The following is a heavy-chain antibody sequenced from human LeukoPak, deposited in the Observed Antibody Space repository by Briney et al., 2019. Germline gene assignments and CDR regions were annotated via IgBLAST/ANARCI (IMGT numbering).Heavy chain of an antibody. V-gene: IGHV1-2*02. CDR2: INPNSGGT. Sequence: ASVKVSCKSSGYTFTGYYMHWVRHAPGQGLEWMGWINPNSGGTDYAQKFQGRVTMTRDTSISTAYMELSRLRSDDTAVYYCARDGGAYCGGDCYFADDYWGQGTLVTVSS. D-gene: IGHD2-21*02. J-gene: IGHJ4*02. CDR1: GYTFTGYY. CDR3: ARDGGAYCGGDCYFADDY.